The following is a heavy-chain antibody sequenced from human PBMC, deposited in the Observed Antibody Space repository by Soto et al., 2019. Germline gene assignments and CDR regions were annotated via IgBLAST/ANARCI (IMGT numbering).Heavy chain of an antibody. Sequence: QVQLQQWGAGLLKPSETLSLTCAVYGGSFSGYYWSWIRQPPGKGLEWIGDINHTGSTNYNPSLKSRVTITVVTFKNQFSLKLSSVTAADTAVYYCAGGWGRIFDYWGQGTLVTVSS. CDR3: AGGWGRIFDY. J-gene: IGHJ4*02. D-gene: IGHD7-27*01. CDR1: GGSFSGYY. V-gene: IGHV4-34*01. CDR2: INHTGST.